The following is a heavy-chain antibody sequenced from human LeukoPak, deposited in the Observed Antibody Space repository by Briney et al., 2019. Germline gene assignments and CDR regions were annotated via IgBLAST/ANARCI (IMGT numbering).Heavy chain of an antibody. V-gene: IGHV4-39*01. D-gene: IGHD3-3*01. J-gene: IGHJ4*02. CDR1: GGSISSSSYY. Sequence: SETLSLTCTDSGGSISSSSYYWGWIRQPPGKGLEWIGSIYYSGSTYYNPSLKSRVTISVDTSKNQFSLKLSSVTAADTAVYYCASGTPSYYDFWSGYNPFDYWGQGTLVTVSS. CDR2: IYYSGST. CDR3: ASGTPSYYDFWSGYNPFDY.